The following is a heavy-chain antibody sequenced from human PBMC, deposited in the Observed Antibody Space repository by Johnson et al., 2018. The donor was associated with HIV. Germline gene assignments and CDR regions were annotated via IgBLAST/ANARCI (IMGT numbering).Heavy chain of an antibody. V-gene: IGHV3-33*06. D-gene: IGHD6-13*01. Sequence: QVQLVESGGGLVQPGGSLRLSCAASGFTFSNYGMHWVRQAPGKGLEWVAVIWFDGNNKHYSDSVKGRFTISRDNSNNILYLQMNSLRVEDTAVYYCAKVAVATAAGGVALDIWGPGTMVTVSS. J-gene: IGHJ3*02. CDR2: IWFDGNNK. CDR1: GFTFSNYG. CDR3: AKVAVATAAGGVALDI.